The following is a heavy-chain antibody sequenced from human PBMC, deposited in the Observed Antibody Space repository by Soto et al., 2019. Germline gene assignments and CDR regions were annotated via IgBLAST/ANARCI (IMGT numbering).Heavy chain of an antibody. D-gene: IGHD1-26*01. CDR3: ARGGSINWYFDL. Sequence: EVQLVESGGGLVQPGGSMRLSCAASGFTFSSYWMHWVRQAPGKGLVWVSRINSDGSSTSYADSVKVRFTISRDNSKNTLYLQRNSLRAEDTAVYSCARGGSINWYFDLWGRGTLVTVSS. V-gene: IGHV3-74*01. CDR1: GFTFSSYW. CDR2: INSDGSST. J-gene: IGHJ2*01.